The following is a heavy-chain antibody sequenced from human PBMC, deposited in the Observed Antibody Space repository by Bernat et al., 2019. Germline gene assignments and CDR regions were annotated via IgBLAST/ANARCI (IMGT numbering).Heavy chain of an antibody. CDR3: ARHITHSGTYYGGGFDY. CDR2: IYYSGST. D-gene: IGHD1-26*01. J-gene: IGHJ4*02. CDR1: GGSISGFH. Sequence: QVQLQESGPGLVKPSETLSLTCTVSGGSISGFHWSWIRQPPGKGLEWIGYIYYSGSTNYNPSLRSRVTISVDTSKNQFSLKLNSVTAADTAVYYCARHITHSGTYYGGGFDYWGQGILVTVS. V-gene: IGHV4-59*08.